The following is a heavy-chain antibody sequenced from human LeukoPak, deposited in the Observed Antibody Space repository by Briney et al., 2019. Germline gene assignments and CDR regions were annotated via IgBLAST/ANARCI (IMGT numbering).Heavy chain of an antibody. CDR3: ARDYWWIPTTTGYMDV. J-gene: IGHJ6*03. D-gene: IGHD1-26*01. V-gene: IGHV3-21*01. CDR1: GFTFSSYS. Sequence: TGGSLRLSCAASGFTFSSYSMNWVRQAPGKGLEWVSSISSSSSYIYYADSVKGRFTISRDNAKNSLYLQMNSLRAEDTAVYYCARDYWWIPTTTGYMDVWGKGTTVTISS. CDR2: ISSSSSYI.